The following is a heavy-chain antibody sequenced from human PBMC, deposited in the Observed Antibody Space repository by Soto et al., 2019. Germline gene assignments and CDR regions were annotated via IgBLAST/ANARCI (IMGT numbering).Heavy chain of an antibody. Sequence: QVQLVQSGAEVKQPGASVKVSCKSSGYTFTHYAMHWVRQAPGQGLEWRGWINTDNGNTAFSQKFQGRVSITMDTSASTAYVDLSSLISEDTAVYYCARQGDSRILRDTFDIWGQGTLVTVAS. J-gene: IGHJ3*02. CDR1: GYTFTHYA. D-gene: IGHD2-8*01. CDR2: INTDNGNT. CDR3: ARQGDSRILRDTFDI. V-gene: IGHV1-3*04.